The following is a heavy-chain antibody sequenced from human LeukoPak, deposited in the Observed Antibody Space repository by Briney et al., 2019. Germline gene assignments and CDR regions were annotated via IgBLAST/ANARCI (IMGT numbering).Heavy chain of an antibody. J-gene: IGHJ6*03. V-gene: IGHV1-69*13. CDR3: ARAWRVAARRGSDYYYYMDV. CDR1: GYNFKTFG. Sequence: SVKVSCKASGYNFKTFGFSWVRQAPGQGLEWMGGIIPIFGTANYAQKFQGRVTITADESTSTAYMELSSLRSEDTAVYYCARAWRVAARRGSDYYYYMDVWGKGTTVTVSS. CDR2: IIPIFGTA. D-gene: IGHD6-6*01.